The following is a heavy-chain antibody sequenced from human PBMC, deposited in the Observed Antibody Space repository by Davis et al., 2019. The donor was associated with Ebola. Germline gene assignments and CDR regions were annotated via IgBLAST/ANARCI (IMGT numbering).Heavy chain of an antibody. Sequence: GESLKISCAASGFTVSSNYMSWVRQAPGKGLEWVSVIYSGGSTYYADSVKGRFTISRDNSKNTSYLQMNSLRAEDTAVYYCARGLLWFGDNPAYYFDYWGQGTLVTVSS. J-gene: IGHJ4*02. D-gene: IGHD3-10*01. CDR3: ARGLLWFGDNPAYYFDY. V-gene: IGHV3-66*01. CDR2: IYSGGST. CDR1: GFTVSSNY.